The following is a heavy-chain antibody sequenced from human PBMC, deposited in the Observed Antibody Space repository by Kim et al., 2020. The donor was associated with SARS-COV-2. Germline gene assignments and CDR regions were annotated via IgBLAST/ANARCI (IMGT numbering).Heavy chain of an antibody. CDR2: IWYDGSNK. CDR1: GFTFNTYA. J-gene: IGHJ6*02. V-gene: IGHV3-30*04. D-gene: IGHD4-17*01. Sequence: GGSLRLSCAASGFTFNTYAMHWVRQAPGKGLEWVALIWYDGSNKYYADSVKGRFTISRDNSKNTLDLQMNSLRAEDTAVYYCAREGTVYYYGLDVWGPGT. CDR3: AREGTVYYYGLDV.